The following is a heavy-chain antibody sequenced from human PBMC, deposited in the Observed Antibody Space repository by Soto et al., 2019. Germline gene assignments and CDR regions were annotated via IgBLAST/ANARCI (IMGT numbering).Heavy chain of an antibody. J-gene: IGHJ4*02. CDR1: GYTFSNFW. CDR2: IYPGDHET. Sequence: GESLKISCQCSGYTFSNFWIGWVRQLPGQGLEWMGIIYPGDHETRYSPSFLGKVTISAEKSINTAYLRWSSLEASDSAFYFCARSPRSSPYFDFWGQGTLVTVSS. CDR3: ARSPRSSPYFDF. D-gene: IGHD6-13*01. V-gene: IGHV5-51*01.